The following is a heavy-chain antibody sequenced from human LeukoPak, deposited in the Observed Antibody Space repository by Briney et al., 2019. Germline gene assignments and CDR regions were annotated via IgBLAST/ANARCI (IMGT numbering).Heavy chain of an antibody. CDR1: GGSISSYY. Sequence: SETLSLTCTVSGGSISSYYWSWIRQPPGKGLEWIGYIYYSGSTNYNPSLKSRVTMSVDTSKNQFSLKLSSVTAADTAVYYCARGYYYDSSGFDYWGQGTLVTVSS. V-gene: IGHV4-59*12. CDR2: IYYSGST. J-gene: IGHJ4*02. CDR3: ARGYYYDSSGFDY. D-gene: IGHD3-22*01.